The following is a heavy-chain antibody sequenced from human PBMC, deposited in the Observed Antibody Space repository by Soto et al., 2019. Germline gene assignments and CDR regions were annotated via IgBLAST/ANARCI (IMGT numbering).Heavy chain of an antibody. CDR1: GYTFASYW. Sequence: GESLKISCKASGYTFASYWMGWVRQMPGKGLEWMGIIYPADSDTRYNPSFQGQVTISADKSITTAYLQWSSLKASDTAMYYCATGPTPLFDHWGQGTLVTVSS. D-gene: IGHD2-15*01. V-gene: IGHV5-51*01. CDR3: ATGPTPLFDH. J-gene: IGHJ4*02. CDR2: IYPADSDT.